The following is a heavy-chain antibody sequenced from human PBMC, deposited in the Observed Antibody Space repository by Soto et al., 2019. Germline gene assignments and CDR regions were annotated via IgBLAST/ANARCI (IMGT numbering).Heavy chain of an antibody. V-gene: IGHV3-9*01. J-gene: IGHJ3*02. D-gene: IGHD1-26*01. CDR1: GFTFDDYA. CDR3: GKGGGWEHSDAFDI. Sequence: GGSLRLSCAASGFTFDDYAMHWVRQAPGKGLEWVSGISWNSGSIGYADSVKGRFTISRDNAKNSLYLQMNSLRAEDSSLYYGGKGGGWEHSDAFDIWGQGTMVTVSS. CDR2: ISWNSGSI.